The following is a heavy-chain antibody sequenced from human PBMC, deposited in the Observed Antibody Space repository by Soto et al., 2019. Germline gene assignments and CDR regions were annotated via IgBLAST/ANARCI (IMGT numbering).Heavy chain of an antibody. CDR3: ARDIGCSCTSCYGAEYFQL. D-gene: IGHD2-2*01. CDR2: ISSSSSYI. CDR1: GFTFSSYS. Sequence: EVQLVESGGGLVKPGGSLRLSCAASGFTFSSYSMNWVRQAPGKGLEWVSSISSSSSYIYYADSVKGRLTISRDNAKNXQXXQRKSLRAEDTAVYYCARDIGCSCTSCYGAEYFQLWGQGNLVTVSS. V-gene: IGHV3-21*01. J-gene: IGHJ1*01.